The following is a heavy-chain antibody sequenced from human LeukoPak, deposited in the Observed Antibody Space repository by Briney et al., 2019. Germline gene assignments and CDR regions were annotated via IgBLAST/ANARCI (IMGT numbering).Heavy chain of an antibody. J-gene: IGHJ6*03. D-gene: IGHD3-22*01. CDR1: GFTFNNYN. V-gene: IGHV3-21*01. Sequence: PGGSLRLSCAASGFTFNNYNMNWVRQPPRKALEWVSSITSSGTYIFYANSVKGRFTISRDNAKNSLYLQINSLGPEDTAVYFCARDPYSGNYGSYYYYYMDVWGKGTTVTVSS. CDR2: ITSSGTYI. CDR3: ARDPYSGNYGSYYYYYMDV.